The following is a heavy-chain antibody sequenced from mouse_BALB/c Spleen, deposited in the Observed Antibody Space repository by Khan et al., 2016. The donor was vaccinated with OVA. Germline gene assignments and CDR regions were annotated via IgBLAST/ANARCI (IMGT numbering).Heavy chain of an antibody. D-gene: IGHD2-1*01. CDR1: GFTFSNFG. J-gene: IGHJ1*01. V-gene: IGHV5-17*02. CDR3: ARSGGNFHWYFDV. CDR2: ISSGSSTI. Sequence: EVELVESGGGLVQPGGSRKLSCAASGFTFSNFGMHWVRQAPKKGLEWVAYISSGSSTIYYVDPVKGRFTISRDNPKNTLFLQMTSLRSEDTAMYYCARSGGNFHWYFDVWGAGTSVTVSS.